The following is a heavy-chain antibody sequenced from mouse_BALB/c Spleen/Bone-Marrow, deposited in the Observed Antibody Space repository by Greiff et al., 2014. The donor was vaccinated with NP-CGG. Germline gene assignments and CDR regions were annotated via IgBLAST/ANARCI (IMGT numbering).Heavy chain of an antibody. CDR1: GFNIEDTY. Sequence: EVQVVESGSELVKPGASVKLSCAASGFNIEDTYMHWVKQRPEQGLEWIGRIDPANGDTKYDPKFQGKATITADTSSNTAYLQLSSLTSEDTAVYYCTRPSFYYGSSYWYFDVWGAGTTVTVSS. D-gene: IGHD1-1*01. J-gene: IGHJ1*01. CDR2: IDPANGDT. CDR3: TRPSFYYGSSYWYFDV. V-gene: IGHV14-3*02.